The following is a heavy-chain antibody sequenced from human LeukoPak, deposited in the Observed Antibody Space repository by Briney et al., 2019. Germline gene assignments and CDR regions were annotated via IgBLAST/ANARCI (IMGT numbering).Heavy chain of an antibody. CDR3: ARDSSGYQRAAFDI. CDR2: IYYSGST. D-gene: IGHD3-22*01. CDR1: GGSISSGAYY. V-gene: IGHV4-31*03. J-gene: IGHJ3*02. Sequence: SETLSLTCTVSGGSISSGAYYWNWIRQHPGKGLEWIGNIYYSGSTSYNPSLKSRPTISVDPSKTQFSLKLSSMTAADTAVYYCARDSSGYQRAAFDIWGQGTVVTVSS.